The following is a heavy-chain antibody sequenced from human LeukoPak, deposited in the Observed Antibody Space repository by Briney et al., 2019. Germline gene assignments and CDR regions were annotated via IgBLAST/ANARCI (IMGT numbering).Heavy chain of an antibody. Sequence: PGGSLRLSCAASGFTFSTSAMNWVRQVPGKGLEWVSSIDYDSSHIYYAASVSGRFTISRDNARNSVYLQMNSLRVEDTAVYYCARDPLRYLRVGHYDYWGQGTLVAVSS. CDR2: IDYDSSHI. CDR3: ARDPLRYLRVGHYDY. V-gene: IGHV3-21*01. CDR1: GFTFSTSA. J-gene: IGHJ4*02. D-gene: IGHD3-9*01.